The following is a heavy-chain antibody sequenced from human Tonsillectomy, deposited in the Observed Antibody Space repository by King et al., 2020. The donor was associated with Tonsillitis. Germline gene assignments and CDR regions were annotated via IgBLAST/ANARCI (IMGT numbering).Heavy chain of an antibody. CDR1: GGSVSSGSFY. CDR2: IYNSGTT. J-gene: IGHJ5*02. D-gene: IGHD6-6*01. CDR3: ARGHRISSSSRWFDP. V-gene: IGHV4-61*01. Sequence: VQLQESGPGLVKPPETLSLTCTVSGGSVSSGSFYWSWIRQPPGKELEWIGYIYNSGTTNYNPSLKSRVTISVDTSKNQFSFKLSSVTSADTAVYYCARGHRISSSSRWFDPWGQGVLVPVSS.